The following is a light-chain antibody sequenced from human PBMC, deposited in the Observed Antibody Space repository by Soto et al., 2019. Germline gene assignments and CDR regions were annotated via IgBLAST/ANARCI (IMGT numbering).Light chain of an antibody. V-gene: IGKV1-39*01. CDR3: QQSYSTPYT. CDR2: AAS. J-gene: IGKJ2*01. Sequence: DIQMTQSPSSLSASVGDRVTITCRASQSISNYLNWYQHMAGKAPKLVIYAASSLQSGVPTRFSGSGSGTDFTLTISSLQPEDFATYYCQQSYSTPYTFGLGTKLEIK. CDR1: QSISNY.